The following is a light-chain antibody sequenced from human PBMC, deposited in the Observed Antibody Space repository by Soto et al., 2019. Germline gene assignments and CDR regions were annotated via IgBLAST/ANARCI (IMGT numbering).Light chain of an antibody. V-gene: IGKV3-20*01. CDR1: QSASSSH. Sequence: IVVTQSPCTLALTPGERATLSCRASQSASSSHLAWYQQKPGQAPRLLISGASSRATGIPDRFTGSGSGTDFTLTISRLEPEDFAVYYCQQYGSSPRTFGQGTKVDI. CDR2: GAS. J-gene: IGKJ1*01. CDR3: QQYGSSPRT.